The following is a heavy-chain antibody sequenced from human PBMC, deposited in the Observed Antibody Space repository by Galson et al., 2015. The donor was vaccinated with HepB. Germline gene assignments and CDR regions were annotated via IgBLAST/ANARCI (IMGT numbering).Heavy chain of an antibody. CDR3: ARYGNGRGALHI. J-gene: IGHJ3*02. Sequence: FLRLAGAAPGFIFTDHWMSWVRQAPGKGLEWVANINQPATETYYVDSVKGRFTISRDNAKNSVYLQLNCLRAEDTAVYYCARYGNGRGALHIWGQGTAVTVFS. D-gene: IGHD2/OR15-2a*01. CDR2: INQPATET. V-gene: IGHV3-7*03. CDR1: GFIFTDHW.